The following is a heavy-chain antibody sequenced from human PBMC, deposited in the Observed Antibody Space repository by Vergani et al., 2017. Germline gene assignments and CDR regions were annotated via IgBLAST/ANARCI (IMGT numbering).Heavy chain of an antibody. CDR2: IYTSGST. CDR3: ARVFHDSGSN. V-gene: IGHV4-61*02. J-gene: IGHJ4*02. D-gene: IGHD4-17*01. Sequence: QVQLQESGPGLVKPSQTLSLTCTVSGGSISSGSYYWSWIRQPAGKGLEWIGRIYTSGSTNYNPSLKSRVTISVDTSKNQFSLKLSSVTAADTAVYYCARVFHDSGSNWGQGTLVTVSS. CDR1: GGSISSGSYY.